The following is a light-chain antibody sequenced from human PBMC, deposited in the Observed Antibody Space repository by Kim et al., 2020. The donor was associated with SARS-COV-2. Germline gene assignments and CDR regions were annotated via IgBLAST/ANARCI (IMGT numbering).Light chain of an antibody. V-gene: IGLV6-57*03. CDR2: EDN. Sequence: KTVTTSCTRSSGSIASNYVQWYQQRPGSAPPTVIYEDNQRPSGVPDRFSGSIDSSSNSASLTISGLKTEDEADYYCQSYDSSNHGVFGGGTQLTVL. CDR3: QSYDSSNHGV. CDR1: SGSIASNY. J-gene: IGLJ3*02.